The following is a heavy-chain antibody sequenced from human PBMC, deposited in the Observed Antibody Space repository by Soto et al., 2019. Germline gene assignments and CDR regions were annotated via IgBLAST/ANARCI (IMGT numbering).Heavy chain of an antibody. V-gene: IGHV3-7*01. CDR2: IKQDGSEK. CDR1: GFTFSSYW. CDR3: ARVYSNSFRFCYYYHGMDV. J-gene: IGHJ6*02. Sequence: EVQLVESGGGLVQPGGSLRLSCAASGFTFSSYWMSWVRQAPGKGLEWVANIKQDGSEKYYVDSVKGRFTISRDNAKNSLYLQGNSLRAEDMAVYYCARVYSNSFRFCYYYHGMDVWGQGTTVTVSS. D-gene: IGHD6-6*01.